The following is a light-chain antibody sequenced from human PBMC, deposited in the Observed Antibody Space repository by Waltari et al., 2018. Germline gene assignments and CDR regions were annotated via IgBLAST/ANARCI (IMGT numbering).Light chain of an antibody. CDR2: EVT. V-gene: IGLV2-23*02. CDR3: CSYAGEDSLV. J-gene: IGLJ3*02. Sequence: QSALTQPASVSGSPGQSITISCTGTTNAVGNYNLLSWYQHSAGKAPKLLIYEVTKRPPGVSDRFSGSKSGTTASLTISGLQTEDEGDFYCCSYAGEDSLVFGEGTHVTVL. CDR1: TNAVGNYNL.